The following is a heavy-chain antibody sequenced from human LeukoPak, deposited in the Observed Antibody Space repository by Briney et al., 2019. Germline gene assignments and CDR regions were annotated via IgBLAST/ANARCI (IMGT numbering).Heavy chain of an antibody. V-gene: IGHV1-2*02. CDR2: INPNSGGT. CDR1: GYTFTGYY. J-gene: IGHJ5*02. Sequence: GASVKVSCKASGYTFTGYYMHWVRQAPGQGLEWMGWINPNSGGTNYAQKFQGRVTMTRDTSISTAYMKLSRLRSDDTAVYYCARDSSGWYGGNWFDPWGQGTLVTVSS. D-gene: IGHD6-19*01. CDR3: ARDSSGWYGGNWFDP.